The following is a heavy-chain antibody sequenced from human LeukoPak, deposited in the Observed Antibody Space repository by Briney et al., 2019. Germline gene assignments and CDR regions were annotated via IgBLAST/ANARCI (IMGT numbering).Heavy chain of an antibody. V-gene: IGHV3-9*01. J-gene: IGHJ1*01. CDR3: TKGPSGIAVAGSPKYFQH. CDR2: ISWNSGCI. Sequence: PGGSLRLSCAASGFTFDDYAMHWVRQAPGKGLEWVSGISWNSGCIDYADSVKGRFTISRDNAKDSLYLQMNSLRAEDTALYYCTKGPSGIAVAGSPKYFQHWGQGTLVTVSS. CDR1: GFTFDDYA. D-gene: IGHD6-19*01.